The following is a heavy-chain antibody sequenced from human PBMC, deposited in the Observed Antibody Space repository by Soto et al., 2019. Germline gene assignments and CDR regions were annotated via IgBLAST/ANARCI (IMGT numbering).Heavy chain of an antibody. CDR2: ISGSGGST. Sequence: GGSLRLSCAASGFTFSSYAMSWVRQAPGKGLEWVSAISGSGGSTYYADSVKGRFTISRDNSKNTLYLQMNSLRAEDTAVYYCAKDLGYGDYVLRYFDYWGQGTLVTVSS. CDR1: GFTFSSYA. CDR3: AKDLGYGDYVLRYFDY. V-gene: IGHV3-23*01. J-gene: IGHJ4*02. D-gene: IGHD4-17*01.